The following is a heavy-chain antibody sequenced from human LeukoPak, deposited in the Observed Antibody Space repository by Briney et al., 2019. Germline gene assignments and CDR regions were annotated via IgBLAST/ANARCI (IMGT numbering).Heavy chain of an antibody. J-gene: IGHJ4*02. Sequence: GGSLRLSCAASGFTVSSNYMGWIRQAPGKGLEWLSYISSSGSIIYYADSVEGRLTISRDNAKNSLYLQMNSLRAEDTAVYYCAILPDITMVRGSWGQGTLVTVSS. CDR3: AILPDITMVRGS. D-gene: IGHD3-10*01. CDR2: ISSSGSII. V-gene: IGHV3-11*01. CDR1: GFTVSSNY.